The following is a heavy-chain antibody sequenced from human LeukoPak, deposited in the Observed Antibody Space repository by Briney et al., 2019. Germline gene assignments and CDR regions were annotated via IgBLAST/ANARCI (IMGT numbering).Heavy chain of an antibody. D-gene: IGHD6-19*01. CDR2: ISASGGST. CDR3: AANAGQWLVPYDF. V-gene: IGHV3-23*01. CDR1: GFTFSSHA. Sequence: GGSLRLSCAASGFTFSSHAMNWVRQAPGKGLEWASTISASGGSTYYAASVRGRFTISRDNSRNTLNLQLSNVRAEDTAVYYCAANAGQWLVPYDFWGQGTLVTVSS. J-gene: IGHJ4*02.